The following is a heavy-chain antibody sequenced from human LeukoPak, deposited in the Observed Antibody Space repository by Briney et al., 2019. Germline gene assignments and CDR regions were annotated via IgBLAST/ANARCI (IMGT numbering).Heavy chain of an antibody. D-gene: IGHD6-19*01. CDR1: GYSFTGYY. CDR3: ARDLGSGWHDAFDI. CDR2: INPNSGGT. V-gene: IGHV1-2*02. J-gene: IGHJ3*02. Sequence: GASVKVSCKASGYSFTGYYMNWVRQAPGQGLEWMGWINPNSGGTNYAQKFQGRVTMTRDTSISTAYMELSRLRSDDTAVYYCARDLGSGWHDAFDIWGQGTRVTVSS.